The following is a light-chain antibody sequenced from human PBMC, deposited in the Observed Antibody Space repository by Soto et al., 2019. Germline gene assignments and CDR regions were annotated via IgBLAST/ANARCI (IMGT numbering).Light chain of an antibody. Sequence: EIVMTQSPATLSVSPGERATLSCRASQSVSSNLAGYQQKPGQAPRLLIYGASTRATGIPAGFSGSGSGTEFTLTISSLQSEDFAVYYCQQYNNWPRDTFGQGTKLEIK. J-gene: IGKJ2*01. CDR3: QQYNNWPRDT. V-gene: IGKV3-15*01. CDR2: GAS. CDR1: QSVSSN.